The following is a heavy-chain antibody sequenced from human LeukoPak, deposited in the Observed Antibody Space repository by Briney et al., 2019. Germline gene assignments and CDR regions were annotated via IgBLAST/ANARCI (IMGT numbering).Heavy chain of an antibody. Sequence: PSETLSLTCTVSGGSISSYFWSWIRQPPGKGLEWIGYIYYSGSTNYNPSLKSRVTISVDTSKNQFSLKLSSVTAADTAVYYYASWQWLSYGMDVWGQGTTVTVSS. D-gene: IGHD6-19*01. CDR2: IYYSGST. V-gene: IGHV4-59*01. J-gene: IGHJ6*02. CDR3: ASWQWLSYGMDV. CDR1: GGSISSYF.